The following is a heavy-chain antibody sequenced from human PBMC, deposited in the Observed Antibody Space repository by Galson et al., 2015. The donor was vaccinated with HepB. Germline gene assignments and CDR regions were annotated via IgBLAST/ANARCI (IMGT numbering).Heavy chain of an antibody. CDR1: GDSVSSHSAA. J-gene: IGHJ5*02. V-gene: IGHV6-1*01. D-gene: IGHD6-13*01. CDR3: ARVALIAAAGTVWFDP. Sequence: CAISGDSVSSHSAAWNWIRQSPSRGLEWLGRTYYRSKWYNDYAVSVKSRITINSDTSKNQFSLQLNSVTPEDTAVYYCARVALIAAAGTVWFDPWGQGTLVTVSS. CDR2: TYYRSKWYN.